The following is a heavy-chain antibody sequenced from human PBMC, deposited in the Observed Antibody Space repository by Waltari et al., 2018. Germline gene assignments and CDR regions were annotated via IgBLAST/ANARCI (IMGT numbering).Heavy chain of an antibody. Sequence: EVQLVESGGGLVQPGRSLRLSCAASGFTFDDYAMHWVRQAPGKGLEWVSGISWNSGSLGYADSVKGRFTISRDNAKNSLYLQMNSLRAEDMALYYCASWAHYDFWSAPGGFQHWGQGTLVTVSS. CDR1: GFTFDDYA. CDR2: ISWNSGSL. J-gene: IGHJ1*01. CDR3: ASWAHYDFWSAPGGFQH. D-gene: IGHD3-3*01. V-gene: IGHV3-9*03.